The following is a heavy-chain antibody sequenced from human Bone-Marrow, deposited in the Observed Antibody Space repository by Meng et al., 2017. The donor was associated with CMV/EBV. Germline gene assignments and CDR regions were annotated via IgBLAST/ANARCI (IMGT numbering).Heavy chain of an antibody. V-gene: IGHV3-30*02. CDR2: IRYDGSNK. CDR3: ARASGKSSNWYSLLDY. D-gene: IGHD6-13*01. CDR1: GLTFANYE. J-gene: IGHJ4*02. Sequence: GGSLRLSCTASGLTFANYEMNWVRQAPGKGLEWVAFIRYDGSNKYYADSVKGRFTISRDNSKNTLYLQMNSLRAEDTAVYHCARASGKSSNWYSLLDYWGQGTRVTVSS.